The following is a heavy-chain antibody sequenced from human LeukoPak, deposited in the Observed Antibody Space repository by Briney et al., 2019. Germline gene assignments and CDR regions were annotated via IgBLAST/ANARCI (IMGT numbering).Heavy chain of an antibody. CDR3: SRVDVAATIFFDY. CDR2: VYSSGKT. D-gene: IGHD5-24*01. V-gene: IGHV4-61*01. Sequence: PSETLSLTCSVSGASVNSGRFYWSWIRQPPGKGLEWLGFVYSSGKTDYNPSLKSRLTMSTDASQNQFSLTLTSVTGADTAIYYCSRVDVAATIFFDYWGQGALVTVSA. J-gene: IGHJ4*02. CDR1: GASVNSGRFY.